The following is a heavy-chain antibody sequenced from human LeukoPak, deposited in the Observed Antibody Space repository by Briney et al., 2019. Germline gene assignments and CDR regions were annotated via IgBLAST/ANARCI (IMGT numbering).Heavy chain of an antibody. CDR3: ARALTPGYCSGGTCSYFDY. CDR1: GGSIRSYY. D-gene: IGHD2-15*01. CDR2: IYYSGST. V-gene: IGHV4-59*01. J-gene: IGHJ4*02. Sequence: PSETLSLTRTVSGGSIRSYYWSWIRQPPGKGLEWIGYIYYSGSTNSNPSLKSRVTISVDTSKNQFSLKVSSVTAADTAVYYCARALTPGYCSGGTCSYFDYWGQGTLVTVSS.